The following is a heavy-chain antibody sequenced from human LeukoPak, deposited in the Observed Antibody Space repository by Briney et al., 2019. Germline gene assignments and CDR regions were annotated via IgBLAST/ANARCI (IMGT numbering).Heavy chain of an antibody. D-gene: IGHD3-22*01. CDR2: ISGSGGST. V-gene: IGHV3-23*01. CDR3: AKYRHYYDSSCYSPFDY. CDR1: GFTFSSYA. Sequence: GGSLRLSCAASGFTFSSYAMSWVRQVPGKGLEWVSAISGSGGSTYYAHSVQGRFTISSDNSKNTLYLQMHSLRAEDTAVYYCAKYRHYYDSSCYSPFDYWGQGTLVTVSS. J-gene: IGHJ4*02.